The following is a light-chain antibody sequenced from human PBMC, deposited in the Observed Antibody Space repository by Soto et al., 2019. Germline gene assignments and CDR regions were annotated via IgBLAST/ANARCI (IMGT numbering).Light chain of an antibody. CDR3: SSYTSSSTYV. V-gene: IGLV2-14*01. CDR1: SSDVGGYNY. J-gene: IGLJ1*01. CDR2: EVS. Sequence: QSVLTQPASVSGSPGQSITISCTGTSSDVGGYNYVSWYQQQPGKAPKLMIYEVSNRPSGVSNRFSGSKSGNTASLTISGLQAEDEADYYCSSYTSSSTYVFGTGTKVTV.